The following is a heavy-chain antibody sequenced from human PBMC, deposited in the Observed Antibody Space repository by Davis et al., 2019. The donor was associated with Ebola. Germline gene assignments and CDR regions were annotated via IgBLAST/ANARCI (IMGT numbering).Heavy chain of an antibody. CDR1: GYTFTSYD. V-gene: IGHV1-8*01. CDR2: MNPNSGNR. J-gene: IGHJ5*02. CDR3: ARGRAGSFNWFDP. Sequence: AASVKVSCKASGYTFTSYDINWVRQATGQGLEWMGWMNPNSGNRGYVQKFQGRVTMTRNTSISTAYMELSSLRSEDTAVYYCARGRAGSFNWFDPRGQGTLVTVSS. D-gene: IGHD1-26*01.